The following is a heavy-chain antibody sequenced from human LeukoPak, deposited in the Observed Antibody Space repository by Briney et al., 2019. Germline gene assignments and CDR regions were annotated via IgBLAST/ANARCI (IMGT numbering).Heavy chain of an antibody. J-gene: IGHJ4*02. CDR3: ARVGAQGFDY. CDR2: IYYSGST. CDR1: GGSISSGDYY. Sequence: SETLSLTCTVSGGSISSGDYYWSWVRQPPGKGLEWIGYIYYSGSTYYNPSLKSRVTISVDTSKNQFSLKLSSVTAADTAVYYCARVGAQGFDYWGQGTLVTVSS. D-gene: IGHD3-16*01. V-gene: IGHV4-30-4*01.